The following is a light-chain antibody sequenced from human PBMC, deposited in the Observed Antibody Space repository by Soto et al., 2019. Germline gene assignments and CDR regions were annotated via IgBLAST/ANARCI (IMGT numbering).Light chain of an antibody. V-gene: IGLV2-14*01. CDR1: SNDVGSYDF. CDR2: EVS. CDR3: SSSTTFTTLV. J-gene: IGLJ1*01. Sequence: QSALAQPAPVSGSPGQSITISCTGTSNDVGSYDFVSWYQQQPGKAPKLLIYEVSNRPSGVSHRFSGSKSDNTASLTISGLQSEDEADYYCSSSTTFTTLVFGTGTKVTVL.